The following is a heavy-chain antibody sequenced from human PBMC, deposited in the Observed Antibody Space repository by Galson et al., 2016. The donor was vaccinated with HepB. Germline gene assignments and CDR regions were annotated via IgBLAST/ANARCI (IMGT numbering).Heavy chain of an antibody. J-gene: IGHJ4*02. V-gene: IGHV4-34*01. CDR3: AKANWGYCGGGTCSYFDY. CDR2: IKYSGLT. Sequence: SETLSLTCAVHGGPFNGSNWSWFRQPPGKGLEWIGEIKYSGLTNYSPSLKSRLTISIDTSKNQFSLNLSSVTAEDTAVYYCAKANWGYCGGGTCSYFDYWGQGTLVTVSS. CDR1: GGPFNGSN. D-gene: IGHD2-15*01.